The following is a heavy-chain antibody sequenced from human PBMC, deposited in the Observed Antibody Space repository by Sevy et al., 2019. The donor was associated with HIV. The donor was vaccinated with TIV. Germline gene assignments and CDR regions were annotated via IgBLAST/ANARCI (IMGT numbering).Heavy chain of an antibody. V-gene: IGHV3-7*01. J-gene: IGHJ4*02. CDR1: GFTFSDNW. D-gene: IGHD3-16*01. Sequence: GGSLRLSCAASGFTFSDNWMNWVRQAPGKGLEWVANIKGDGSDKHYVDSVEGRFTISRDNAKNLLYLQMNSLRVEDTAVYYCAHETFGRFESWGQGTLVTVSS. CDR3: AHETFGRFES. CDR2: IKGDGSDK.